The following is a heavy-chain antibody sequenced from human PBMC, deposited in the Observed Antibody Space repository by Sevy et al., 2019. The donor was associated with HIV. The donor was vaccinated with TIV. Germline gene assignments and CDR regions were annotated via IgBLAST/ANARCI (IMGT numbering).Heavy chain of an antibody. CDR3: ARDLEFYDNGDYGPAFMPDY. CDR2: IWFDGSNT. V-gene: IGHV3-33*01. D-gene: IGHD4-17*01. CDR1: GFTFSSYG. Sequence: GGSLRLSCAASGFTFSSYGRHWVRQAPGKGLEWVALIWFDGSNTYYADSVKGRFTISRDIAKNTLHLQMNSLRGEDTAVYYCARDLEFYDNGDYGPAFMPDYWGQGTLVTVSS. J-gene: IGHJ4*02.